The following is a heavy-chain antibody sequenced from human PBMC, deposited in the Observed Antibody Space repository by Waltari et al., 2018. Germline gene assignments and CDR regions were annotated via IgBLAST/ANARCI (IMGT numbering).Heavy chain of an antibody. CDR3: AKEASAGD. Sequence: EVQLLESGGGLVQPGGSLRLSCAASGFTFSSYAMSWVRQAPGKGLEWVSTISRSGDNTNYADAVKGRFTISRDNSKITLYLQRNSLRAEDTAVYYCAKEASAGDWGQGTLVTVSS. J-gene: IGHJ4*02. CDR1: GFTFSSYA. CDR2: ISRSGDNT. V-gene: IGHV3-23*01.